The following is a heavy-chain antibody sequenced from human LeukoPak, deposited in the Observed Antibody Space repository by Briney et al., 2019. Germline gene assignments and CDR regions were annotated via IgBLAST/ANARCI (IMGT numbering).Heavy chain of an antibody. D-gene: IGHD3-9*01. Sequence: PGGSLRLSCVDSGVTFSNYWMIWVRQAPGKGLEWVANIKQDGSEKFYVDSVRGRFTISRDNAKKSLYLQMNSLRAEDTAVYYCARDYPGFPDDIRQADRFDYWGQGTQVTVSS. CDR1: GVTFSNYW. CDR3: ARDYPGFPDDIRQADRFDY. V-gene: IGHV3-7*05. J-gene: IGHJ4*02. CDR2: IKQDGSEK.